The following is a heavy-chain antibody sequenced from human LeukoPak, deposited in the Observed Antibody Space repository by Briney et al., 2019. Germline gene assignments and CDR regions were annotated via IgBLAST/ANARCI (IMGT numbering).Heavy chain of an antibody. CDR3: ARGGEMATMTGKFDY. D-gene: IGHD5-24*01. CDR2: IIPMFGTA. J-gene: IGHJ4*02. V-gene: IGHV1-69*06. CDR1: GGTFSNYA. Sequence: GASVKVSCKANGGTFSNYAINWVRQAPGQGLEWMGGIIPMFGTANYAQKFQGRVTIIADKSTSTAYMELSSLRSDDTAVYYCARGGEMATMTGKFDYWGQGTLVTVSS.